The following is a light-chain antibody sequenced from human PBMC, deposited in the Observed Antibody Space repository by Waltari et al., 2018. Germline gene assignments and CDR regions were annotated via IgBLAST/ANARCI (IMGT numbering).Light chain of an antibody. CDR3: SSFASNRDVL. CDR2: YVS. V-gene: IGLV2-14*03. J-gene: IGLJ2*01. Sequence: QSALTQPASVSGSPGQSITISCIGTSSDIGGYNYVSWYQQHPGKVPKLMVYYVSNRPSWGPKRFPASKSGNTASLTISGLQAEDEADYYCSSFASNRDVLFGGGTKLTVL. CDR1: SSDIGGYNY.